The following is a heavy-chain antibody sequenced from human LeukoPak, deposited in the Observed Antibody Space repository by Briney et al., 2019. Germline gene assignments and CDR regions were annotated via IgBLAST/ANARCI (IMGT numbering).Heavy chain of an antibody. CDR2: IIGSGGST. V-gene: IGHV3-23*01. CDR1: GFTFSSYA. J-gene: IGHJ5*02. Sequence: GSLLLSYAASGFTFSSYAMSWVRPAPGKGLEWGSAIIGSGGSTYYADSVKGRFTISRDNSKNTLYLQMNSLRAEDTAVYYCARGAPVGGTSHFDHWGQGTLVTVSS. D-gene: IGHD1-26*01. CDR3: ARGAPVGGTSHFDH.